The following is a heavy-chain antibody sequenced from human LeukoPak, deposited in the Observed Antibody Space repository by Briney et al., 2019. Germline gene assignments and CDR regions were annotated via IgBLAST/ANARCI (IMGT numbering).Heavy chain of an antibody. V-gene: IGHV4-4*07. CDR2: IYTSGST. CDR1: GGSISSYY. CDR3: ARTIRYYDILTGYLNYYYGMDV. D-gene: IGHD3-9*01. J-gene: IGHJ6*02. Sequence: SETLSLTRTVSGGSISSYYWSWIRQPAGKGLEWIGRIYTSGSTNYNPSLKSRVTMSVDTSKNQFSLKLSSVTAADTAVYYCARTIRYYDILTGYLNYYYGMDVWGQGTTVTVSS.